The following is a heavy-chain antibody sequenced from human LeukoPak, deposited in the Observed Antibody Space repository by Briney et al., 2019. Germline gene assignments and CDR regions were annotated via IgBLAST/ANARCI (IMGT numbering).Heavy chain of an antibody. V-gene: IGHV3-23*01. CDR3: ARVSPYSTSSLSFFDL. Sequence: GGSLRLSCAASGFPFSSYAMNWVRQAPGTGLEWVAAISASGASAWYADSVKGLFTISRDNSKTTLFLQMNTLRAEHTATFFCARVSPYSTSSLSFFDLWGQGTLVTVSS. CDR2: ISASGASA. D-gene: IGHD5-12*01. J-gene: IGHJ4*02. CDR1: GFPFSSYA.